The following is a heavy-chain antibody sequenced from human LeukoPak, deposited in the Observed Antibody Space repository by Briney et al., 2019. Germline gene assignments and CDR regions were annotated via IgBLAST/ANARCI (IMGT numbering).Heavy chain of an antibody. Sequence: GGSLRLSCAASGFTFSSYAMSWVRQAPGKGLEWISAISGSGGSTYYADSVKGRFTISRDNSKNTLYLQMNSLRAEDTAVYYCAKDQYVWGSYRYTSIDYWGQGTLVTVSS. J-gene: IGHJ4*02. V-gene: IGHV3-23*01. D-gene: IGHD3-16*02. CDR1: GFTFSSYA. CDR3: AKDQYVWGSYRYTSIDY. CDR2: ISGSGGST.